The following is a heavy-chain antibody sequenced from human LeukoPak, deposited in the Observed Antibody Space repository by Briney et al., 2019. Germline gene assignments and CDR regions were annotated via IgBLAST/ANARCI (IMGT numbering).Heavy chain of an antibody. CDR2: IYSGGST. CDR3: ARAYRSGWYFDY. J-gene: IGHJ4*02. D-gene: IGHD6-19*01. Sequence: PGGSLRLSCEASGFTLSSHWMSWVRQAPGKGLEWVSVIYSGGSTYYADSVKGRFTISRDNSKNTLYLQMNSLRAEDTAVYYCARAYRSGWYFDYWGQGTLVTVSS. V-gene: IGHV3-53*01. CDR1: GFTLSSHW.